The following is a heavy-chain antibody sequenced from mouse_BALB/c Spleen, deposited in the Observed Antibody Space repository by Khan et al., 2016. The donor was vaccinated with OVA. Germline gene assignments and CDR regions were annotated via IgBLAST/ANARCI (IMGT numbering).Heavy chain of an antibody. J-gene: IGHJ3*01. CDR2: ISTYYGDA. V-gene: IGHV1S137*01. CDR1: GYTFTDFT. Sequence: VQLQQSGAELVRPGVSVKISCKGSGYTFTDFTMHWVKQSHAKSLEWIGVISTYYGDADYNQNFKGKATMTVDKSSSTAYMELARLTSEDSAIFCGARGGGGDRFAYWGQVTLVTVSA. CDR3: ARGGGGDRFAY.